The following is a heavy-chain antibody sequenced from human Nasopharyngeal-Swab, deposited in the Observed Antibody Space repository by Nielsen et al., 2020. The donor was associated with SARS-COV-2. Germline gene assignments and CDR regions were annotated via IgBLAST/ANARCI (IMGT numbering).Heavy chain of an antibody. Sequence: WIRQPPGKGLEWIGSIYYSGSTYYNPSLKSRVTISVDTSKNEFSLKLSSVTAVDAAVYYCAFRGPYHQVDSWGQGILVTVSS. CDR3: AFRGPYHQVDS. V-gene: IGHV4-39*01. CDR2: IYYSGST. J-gene: IGHJ4*02. D-gene: IGHD2-2*01.